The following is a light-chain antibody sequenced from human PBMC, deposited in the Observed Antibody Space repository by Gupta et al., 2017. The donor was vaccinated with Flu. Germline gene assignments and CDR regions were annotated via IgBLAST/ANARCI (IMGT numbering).Light chain of an antibody. CDR2: KAS. V-gene: IGKV1-5*03. Sequence: DMQMPQSPSTLSASVGDRVTITCRASQSIGSWLAWYQQKPGKAPRLLVYKASNLESGVPSRFSGSGSGTEFNLTISSLQADDFATYYCQQYHAYWTFGQGTKVDIK. J-gene: IGKJ1*01. CDR3: QQYHAYWT. CDR1: QSIGSW.